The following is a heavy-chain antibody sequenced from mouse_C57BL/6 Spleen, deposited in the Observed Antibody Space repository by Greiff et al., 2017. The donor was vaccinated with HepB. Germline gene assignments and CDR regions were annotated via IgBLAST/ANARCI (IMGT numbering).Heavy chain of an antibody. D-gene: IGHD2-4*01. CDR2: INPNNGGT. V-gene: IGHV1-22*01. J-gene: IGHJ3*01. CDR1: GYTFTDYN. CDR3: ASGDYDGASWFAY. Sequence: VQLQQSGPELVKPGASVKMSCKASGYTFTDYNMHWVKQSHGKSLEWIGYINPNNGGTSYNQKFKGKATLTVNKSSSTAYMELRSLTSEDSAVYYCASGDYDGASWFAYWGQGTLVTVSA.